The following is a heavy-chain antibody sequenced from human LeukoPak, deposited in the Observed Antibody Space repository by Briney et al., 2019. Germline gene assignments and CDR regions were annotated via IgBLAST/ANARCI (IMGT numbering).Heavy chain of an antibody. V-gene: IGHV3-9*01. D-gene: IGHD3-3*01. CDR3: ASGRMGYDAFDI. CDR1: GFTFDDYA. CDR2: ISWNSRSL. Sequence: GGSLRLSCAASGFTFDDYAMHWVRQAPGKGLEWVSGISWNSRSLGYADSVRGRFTISRDNAKKSLYLQMNSLRAEDTAVYYCASGRMGYDAFDIWGPGTMVTVSS. J-gene: IGHJ3*02.